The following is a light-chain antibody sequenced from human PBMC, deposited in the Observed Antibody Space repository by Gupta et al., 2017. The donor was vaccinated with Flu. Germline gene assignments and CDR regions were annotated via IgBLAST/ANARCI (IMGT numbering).Light chain of an antibody. J-gene: IGKJ1*01. CDR3: MHSTRGPWT. CDR2: KAS. CDR1: ESLDYSDGDSY. Sequence: DAVMTQSPLSLPVTLGQPASISCRSSESLDYSDGDSYVSWFHQRPGQSPRRLIYKASNRDSGVPDRISGSGSGTDFTLTIIRLEAEDVGVDYCMHSTRGPWTFGQGTKVEI. V-gene: IGKV2-30*01.